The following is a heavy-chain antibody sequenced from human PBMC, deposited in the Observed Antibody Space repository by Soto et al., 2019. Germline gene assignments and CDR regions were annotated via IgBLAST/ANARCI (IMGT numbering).Heavy chain of an antibody. CDR1: GGTFSSYT. D-gene: IGHD3-16*01. Sequence: SVKASCKASGGTFSSYTISWVRQAPGQGLEWMGRIIPILGIANYAQKFQGRVTITADKSTSTAYMELSSLRSEDTAVYYCARGGVLGKDAFDIWGQGTMVTVSS. CDR2: IIPILGIA. CDR3: ARGGVLGKDAFDI. J-gene: IGHJ3*02. V-gene: IGHV1-69*02.